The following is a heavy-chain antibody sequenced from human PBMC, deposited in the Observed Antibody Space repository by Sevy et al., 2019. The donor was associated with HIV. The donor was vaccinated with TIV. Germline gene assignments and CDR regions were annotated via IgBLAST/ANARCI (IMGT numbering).Heavy chain of an antibody. CDR2: INSDGSST. J-gene: IGHJ4*02. CDR1: GFTFSSYW. V-gene: IGHV3-74*01. D-gene: IGHD2-21*02. CDR3: VSVEEGDCYDY. Sequence: VGSLRLSCAASGFTFSSYWMHWVLQAPGKALVWVSRINSDGSSTSYADSVKGRFTISRDNAKNTLYLQMNSLRAEDTAVYYCVSVEEGDCYDYWGQGTLVTVSS.